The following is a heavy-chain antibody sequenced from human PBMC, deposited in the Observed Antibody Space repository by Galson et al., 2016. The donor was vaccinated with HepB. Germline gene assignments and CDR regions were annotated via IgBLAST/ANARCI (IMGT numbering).Heavy chain of an antibody. Sequence: TLSLTCAVSGDSTSSGGNSWSWIRQPPGKGLEWIGSIHHRGSTYSNPSLKSPVTISVDRSKNQFSLNLSPVTAADTAVYFCARVVVYAAFRWGKKKEEYYFDYWGQGTLVTVSS. CDR3: ARVVVYAAFRWGKKKEEYYFDY. V-gene: IGHV4-30-2*01. CDR1: GDSTSSGGNS. J-gene: IGHJ4*02. CDR2: IHHRGST. D-gene: IGHD2-8*02.